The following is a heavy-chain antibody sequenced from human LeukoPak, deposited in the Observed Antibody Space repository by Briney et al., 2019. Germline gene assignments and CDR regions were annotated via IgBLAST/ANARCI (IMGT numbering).Heavy chain of an antibody. CDR3: AKLNED. D-gene: IGHD1-1*01. J-gene: IGHJ4*02. Sequence: LSLTCAVYGGSFSGYYWSWIRQAPGKGLEWVAVIWYDGSNKYYADSVKGRFTISRDNSKNTLYLQMNSLRAEDTAVYYCAKLNEDWGQGTLVTVSS. CDR2: IWYDGSNK. CDR1: GGSFSGYY. V-gene: IGHV3-33*06.